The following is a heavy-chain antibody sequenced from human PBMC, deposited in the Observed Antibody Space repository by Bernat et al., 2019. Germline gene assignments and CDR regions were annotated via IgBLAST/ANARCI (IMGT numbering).Heavy chain of an antibody. D-gene: IGHD5-18*01. CDR2: IYYSGST. V-gene: IGHV4-39*07. CDR3: ARAPRGYSYSNYYMDV. Sequence: QLQLQESGPGLVKPSETLSLTCTVSGGSISSSSYYWGWIRQPPGKGLEWIGSIYYSGSTYYNPSLKSRVTISVDTSKNQFSLKLSSVTAADTAVYYCARAPRGYSYSNYYMDVWGKGTTVTVSS. CDR1: GGSISSSSYY. J-gene: IGHJ6*03.